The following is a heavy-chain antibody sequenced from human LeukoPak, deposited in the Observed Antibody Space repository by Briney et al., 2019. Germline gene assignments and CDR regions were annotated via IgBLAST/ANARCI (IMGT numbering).Heavy chain of an antibody. CDR1: GGSFSGYY. J-gene: IGHJ5*02. CDR2: INHSGST. Sequence: SGTLSLTCAVYGGSFSGYYWSWIRQAPGKGLEWIGEINHSGSTNYNPSLKSRVTISVDTSKNQFSLKLSSVTAADTAVYYCASGPWGYSSGWYNNWFDPWGQGTLVTVSS. D-gene: IGHD6-19*01. CDR3: ASGPWGYSSGWYNNWFDP. V-gene: IGHV4-34*01.